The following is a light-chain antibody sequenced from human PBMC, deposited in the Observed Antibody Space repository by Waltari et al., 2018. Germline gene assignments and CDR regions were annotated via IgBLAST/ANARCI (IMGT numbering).Light chain of an antibody. V-gene: IGKV3-20*01. CDR2: GAS. Sequence: EIVLTQSPGTLSLSPGERATLSCQASQSVSGSYLAWYQQKPGQAPRLLIYGASSRATGIPDRFSGSGSGTDFTLTISRLEPEDFAVYYCQQYGSSPPFTFGPGTKVDIK. CDR3: QQYGSSPPFT. CDR1: QSVSGSY. J-gene: IGKJ3*01.